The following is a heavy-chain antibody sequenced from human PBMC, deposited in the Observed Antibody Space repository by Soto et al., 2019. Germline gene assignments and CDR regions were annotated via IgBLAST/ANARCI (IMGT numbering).Heavy chain of an antibody. CDR3: ARRAETNGWNGFGADKYYFDF. J-gene: IGHJ4*02. Sequence: ASVKVSCKASGYTFTSYDIYWVRQATGQGLEWMGWMNPNTGNSGYAQKFQGRVTMTSDTSINTAHMELSSLRSEDTAVYYCARRAETNGWNGFGADKYYFDFWGQGTLVAVSS. CDR2: MNPNTGNS. V-gene: IGHV1-8*01. CDR1: GYTFTSYD. D-gene: IGHD1-1*01.